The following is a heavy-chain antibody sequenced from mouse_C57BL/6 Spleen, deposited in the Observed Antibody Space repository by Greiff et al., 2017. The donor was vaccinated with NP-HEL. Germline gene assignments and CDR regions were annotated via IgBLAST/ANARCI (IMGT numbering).Heavy chain of an antibody. CDR3: ASPYSNYDAMDY. V-gene: IGHV1-64*01. Sequence: QVQLQQSGAELVKPGASVKLSCKASGYTFTSYWMHWVKQRPGQGLEWIGMIHPNSGSTNYNEKFKSKATLTVDKSSSTAYMQLSSLTSEDSAVYYCASPYSNYDAMDYWGQGTSVTVSS. CDR1: GYTFTSYW. CDR2: IHPNSGST. J-gene: IGHJ4*01. D-gene: IGHD2-5*01.